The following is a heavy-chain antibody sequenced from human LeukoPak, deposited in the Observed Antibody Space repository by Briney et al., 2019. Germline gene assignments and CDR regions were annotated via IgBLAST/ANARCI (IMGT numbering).Heavy chain of an antibody. J-gene: IGHJ6*03. CDR3: ARGSGVPHYYYYMDV. V-gene: IGHV1-8*01. Sequence: GASVKVSCKASGYTFTSYDINWVRQATGQGLEWMGWMNPNSGNTGYAQKFQGRVTMTRNTSISTAYMELSSLRSENTAVYYCARGSGVPHYYYYMDVWGKGTTVTISS. CDR2: MNPNSGNT. CDR1: GYTFTSYD. D-gene: IGHD2-2*01.